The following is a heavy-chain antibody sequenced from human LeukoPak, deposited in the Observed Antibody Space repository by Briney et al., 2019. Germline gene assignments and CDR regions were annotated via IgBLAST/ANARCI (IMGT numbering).Heavy chain of an antibody. CDR2: ISAYNGNT. Sequence: ASVKVSCKASGYTFTSYGISWVGQAPGQGLEWMGWISAYNGNTNYAQKLQGRVTMTTDTSTSTAYMELSSLRSEDTAVYYCASSPGIVLMVYASTHDAFDIWGQGTMVTVSS. J-gene: IGHJ3*02. CDR3: ASSPGIVLMVYASTHDAFDI. CDR1: GYTFTSYG. D-gene: IGHD2-8*01. V-gene: IGHV1-18*01.